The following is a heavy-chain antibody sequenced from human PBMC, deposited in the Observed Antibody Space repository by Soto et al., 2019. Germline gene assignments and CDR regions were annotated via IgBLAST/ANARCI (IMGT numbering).Heavy chain of an antibody. V-gene: IGHV3-33*01. D-gene: IGHD6-19*01. CDR3: ARDRRIAVAGTVFNWFDP. CDR1: GFTFSSYG. Sequence: GVLRLSCAASGFTFSSYGMHWVRQAPGKRLEWVAVIWYDGSNKYYADSVKGRFTISRDNSKNTLYLQMNSLRAEDTAVYYCARDRRIAVAGTVFNWFDPWGQGTLVTVSS. J-gene: IGHJ5*02. CDR2: IWYDGSNK.